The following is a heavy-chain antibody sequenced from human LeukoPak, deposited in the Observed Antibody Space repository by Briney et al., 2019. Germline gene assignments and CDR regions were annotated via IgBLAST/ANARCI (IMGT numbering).Heavy chain of an antibody. Sequence: PSETLSLTCTVSGGSISSYYWSWIRQPPGKGLEWIGYIYYSGSTNYNPSLKSRVTISVDTSKNQFSLKLSSVTAADTAVYYCARLHYPKNFDYWGQGTLVTVSS. D-gene: IGHD1-26*01. J-gene: IGHJ4*02. CDR2: IYYSGST. CDR3: ARLHYPKNFDY. CDR1: GGSISSYY. V-gene: IGHV4-59*08.